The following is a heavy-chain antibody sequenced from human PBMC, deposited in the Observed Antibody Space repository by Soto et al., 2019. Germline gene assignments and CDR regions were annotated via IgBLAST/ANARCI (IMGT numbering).Heavy chain of an antibody. D-gene: IGHD3-3*01. Sequence: SETLSLTCAVYGGSFSGYYWSWIRQPPGKGLEWIGEINHSGSTNYNPSLKSRVTISVDTSKNQFSLKLSSVTAADTAVYYCARGRINYDFWNIRDDRWYYFDYWGQGTLVTVSS. J-gene: IGHJ4*02. CDR2: INHSGST. CDR3: ARGRINYDFWNIRDDRWYYFDY. V-gene: IGHV4-34*01. CDR1: GGSFSGYY.